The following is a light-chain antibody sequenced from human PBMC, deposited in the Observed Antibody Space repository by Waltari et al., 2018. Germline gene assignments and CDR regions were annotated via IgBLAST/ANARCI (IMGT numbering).Light chain of an antibody. V-gene: IGLV2-14*03. Sequence: QSALTQPAAVSGSPRQSITISCTGTNSDVGGYNSVSWSQQHPGKAPKVIVYDFSTRPSGVSNRFSGSKSGNMASLTISGLQAEDEADYYCSSYTSRSTLVVFGGGTKVTVL. CDR1: NSDVGGYNS. CDR3: SSYTSRSTLVV. CDR2: DFS. J-gene: IGLJ2*01.